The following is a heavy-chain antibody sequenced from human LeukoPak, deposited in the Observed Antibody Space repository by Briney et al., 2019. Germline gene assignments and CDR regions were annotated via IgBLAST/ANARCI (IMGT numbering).Heavy chain of an antibody. CDR3: ARVATTVTLFDY. J-gene: IGHJ4*02. CDR2: IYTSGST. Sequence: RPSETLSLTCTVSGGSISTYYWSWIRQPAGKGLEWIGHIYTSGSTNYNPSFKSRVTMSVDTSKNQFSLNLRSVTAADTAMYYCARVATTVTLFDYWGQGTLVTVSS. D-gene: IGHD4-17*01. CDR1: GGSISTYY. V-gene: IGHV4-4*07.